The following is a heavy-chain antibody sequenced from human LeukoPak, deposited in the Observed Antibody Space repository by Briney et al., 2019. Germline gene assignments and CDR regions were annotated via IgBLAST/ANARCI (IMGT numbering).Heavy chain of an antibody. Sequence: LEWIGSIYYSGSTYYNPSLKSRVTISVDTSKNQFSLKLSSVTAADTAVYYCARLEQLVLDYWGQGTLVTVSS. CDR2: IYYSGST. D-gene: IGHD6-6*01. V-gene: IGHV4-39*01. J-gene: IGHJ4*02. CDR3: ARLEQLVLDY.